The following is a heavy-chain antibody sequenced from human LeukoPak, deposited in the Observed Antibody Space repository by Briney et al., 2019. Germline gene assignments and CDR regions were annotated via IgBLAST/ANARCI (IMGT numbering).Heavy chain of an antibody. CDR2: INPNSGGT. CDR1: GYTFTGYY. V-gene: IGHV1-2*02. CDR3: ARDVPPYLGGRRQI. D-gene: IGHD3-10*01. Sequence: ASVKVSCKASGYTFTGYYMHWVRQAPGQGLEWMGWINPNSGGTNYAQKFQGRVTMTRDTSISTAYMELSRLRSDDTAVYYCARDVPPYLGGRRQIWGQGTMVTVSS. J-gene: IGHJ3*02.